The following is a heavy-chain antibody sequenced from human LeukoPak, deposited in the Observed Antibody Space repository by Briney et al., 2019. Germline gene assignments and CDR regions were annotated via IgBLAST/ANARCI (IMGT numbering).Heavy chain of an antibody. J-gene: IGHJ4*02. V-gene: IGHV3-23*01. D-gene: IGHD2-15*01. CDR3: AKDILDALGGIYGPFDN. CDR1: GLTFSSYA. Sequence: GGSLRLSCAASGLTFSSYAMSWVRQAPGEGLEWVSVIGGSDGRTYYADSVKGRFTISRDNSKNMLYLQMNRLRAEDTAVYYCAKDILDALGGIYGPFDNWGQGTLVSVSS. CDR2: IGGSDGRT.